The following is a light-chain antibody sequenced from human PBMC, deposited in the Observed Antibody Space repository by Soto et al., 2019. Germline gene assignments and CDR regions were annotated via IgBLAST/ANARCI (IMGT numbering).Light chain of an antibody. CDR3: QQRSNWRST. CDR1: QSVSSY. J-gene: IGKJ2*01. CDR2: DAS. V-gene: IGKV3-11*01. Sequence: EIVLTQSPATLSLSPGERATLSCRASQSVSSYLAWYQQKPGQAPRLLIYDASNRATGILARFSGSGSGTDFTLTISSLEPEDFAVYYCQQRSNWRSTFGQGTKLEIK.